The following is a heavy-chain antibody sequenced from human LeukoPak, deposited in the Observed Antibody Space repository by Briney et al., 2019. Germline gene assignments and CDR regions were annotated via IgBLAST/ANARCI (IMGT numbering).Heavy chain of an antibody. CDR2: IYRSGST. Sequence: SGTLSLTCTVSGYSISSGYYWGWIRQPPGKGLEWIGNIYRSGSTYYNPSLKSRVSISVDTSKNQFSLKLNSVTAADTAVYYCARDRGTYGSGSYFDYWGQGTLVTVSS. CDR1: GYSISSGYY. V-gene: IGHV4-38-2*02. J-gene: IGHJ4*02. CDR3: ARDRGTYGSGSYFDY. D-gene: IGHD3-10*01.